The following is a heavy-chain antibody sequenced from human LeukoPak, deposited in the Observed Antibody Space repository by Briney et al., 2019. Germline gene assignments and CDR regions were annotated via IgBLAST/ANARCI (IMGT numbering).Heavy chain of an antibody. CDR1: GYTFTSYY. D-gene: IGHD5-12*01. V-gene: IGHV1-46*01. CDR3: ARDQLVATTYNWFDP. CDR2: INPSGGRT. J-gene: IGHJ5*02. Sequence: ASVKVSCKASGYTFTSYYMHWVRQAPGQGLEWMGIINPSGGRTSYAQKFQGRVTMTRDTSTSTVYMELSSLRSEDTAVYYCARDQLVATTYNWFDPWGQGTLVTVSS.